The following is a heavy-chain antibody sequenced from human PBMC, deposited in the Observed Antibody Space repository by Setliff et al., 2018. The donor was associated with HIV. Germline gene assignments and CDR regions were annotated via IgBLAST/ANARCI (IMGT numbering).Heavy chain of an antibody. D-gene: IGHD3-16*02. CDR1: GGTFSSYA. V-gene: IGHV1-69*10. Sequence: GASVKVSCKSSGGTFSSYAITWVRQAPGQGLEWMGGIIPILGVANYAQKFQGRVTITADKSTTTAYMELSSLRSEDTAVYYCVRGGQYYRSTYYYYYMDVWGKGTTVTVSS. CDR3: VRGGQYYRSTYYYYYMDV. CDR2: IIPILGVA. J-gene: IGHJ6*03.